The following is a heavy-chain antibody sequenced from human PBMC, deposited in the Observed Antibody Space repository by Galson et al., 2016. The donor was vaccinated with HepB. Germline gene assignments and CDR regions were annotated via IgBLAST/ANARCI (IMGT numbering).Heavy chain of an antibody. CDR3: AKIWGKSSGWYGSSYYQYGMDV. CDR2: ISGSGDLK. CDR1: GFTFSSYA. J-gene: IGHJ6*02. Sequence: SLRLSCAASGFTFSSYAMSWVRQAPGKGLEWVSGISGSGDLKYYADSVKGRFTISRDNPKNTLYLQMKSLRVEDTAVYYCAKIWGKSSGWYGSSYYQYGMDVWGQGTTVSVSS. D-gene: IGHD6-19*01. V-gene: IGHV3-23*01.